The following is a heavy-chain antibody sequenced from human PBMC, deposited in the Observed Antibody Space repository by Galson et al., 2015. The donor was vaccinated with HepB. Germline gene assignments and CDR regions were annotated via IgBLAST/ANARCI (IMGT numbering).Heavy chain of an antibody. CDR3: ARQPLGIYCFDH. V-gene: IGHV4-39*01. CDR2: IFYRGNT. Sequence: ETLSLTCSVSGDSITSNNYYWGWIRQAPGKGLEWIGDIFYRGNTYYKPSLKSRVTISADTSKNQLSLNLRSVTAADTAVYYCARQPLGIYCFDHWGQGTLVTVSS. CDR1: GDSITSNNYY. J-gene: IGHJ4*02. D-gene: IGHD1-1*01.